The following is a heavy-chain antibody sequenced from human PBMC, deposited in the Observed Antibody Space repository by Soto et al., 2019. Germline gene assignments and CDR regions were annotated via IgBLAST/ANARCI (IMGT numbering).Heavy chain of an antibody. Sequence: QAQLVQSGGGVVRPGRSLRLSCAASGFSISIFGMHWVRQAPGKGLEWVAYIWYDGSDKYYVDSVKGRFTISRDNAANTVYLQMDSLRAEDTAVYYCARDPTPLQGPTFDSWGQGTLVIVSS. J-gene: IGHJ4*02. CDR2: IWYDGSDK. D-gene: IGHD1-1*01. CDR1: GFSISIFG. V-gene: IGHV3-33*01. CDR3: ARDPTPLQGPTFDS.